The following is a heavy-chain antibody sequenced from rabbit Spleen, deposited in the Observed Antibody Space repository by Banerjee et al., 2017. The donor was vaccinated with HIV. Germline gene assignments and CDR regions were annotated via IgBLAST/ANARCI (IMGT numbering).Heavy chain of an antibody. CDR1: GFTLSSYY. CDR3: ARGAWSNDCMNL. Sequence: QEQLVESGGGLVQPGGSLKLSCTASGFTLSSYYMCWVRQAPGKGLEWIACIDASSSGSTYYASWAKGRFTISKTSSTTVTLRMTSLTAADTATYFCARGAWSNDCMNLWGPGTLVTVS. D-gene: IGHD2-1*01. CDR2: IDASSSGST. J-gene: IGHJ4*01. V-gene: IGHV1S45*01.